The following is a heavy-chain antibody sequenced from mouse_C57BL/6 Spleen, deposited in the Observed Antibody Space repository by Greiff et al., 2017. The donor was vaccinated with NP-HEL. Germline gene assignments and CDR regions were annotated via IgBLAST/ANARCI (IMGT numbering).Heavy chain of an antibody. D-gene: IGHD1-1*01. Sequence: EVHLVESGGGLVKPGGSLKLSCAASGFTFSDYGMHWVRQAPEKGLEWVAYISSGSSTIYYADTVKGRFTISRDNAKNTLFLQMTSLRSEDTAMYYCARDYYGSSFPLFAYWGQGTLVTVSA. CDR3: ARDYYGSSFPLFAY. CDR2: ISSGSSTI. J-gene: IGHJ3*01. V-gene: IGHV5-17*01. CDR1: GFTFSDYG.